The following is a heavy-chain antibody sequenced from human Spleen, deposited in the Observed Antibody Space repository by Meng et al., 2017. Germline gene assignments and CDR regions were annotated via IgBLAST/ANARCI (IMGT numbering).Heavy chain of an antibody. J-gene: IGHJ4*02. CDR3: AKYSYGLGDYFDY. V-gene: IGHV3-23*01. CDR1: GFTFRSYW. Sequence: GESLKISCAASGFTFRSYWMSWVRQAPGKGLEWVSSISSSSSIYYADSVKGRFTISRHNSKNTLYLQVNSLRAEDTALYYCAKYSYGLGDYFDYWGQGALVTVSS. CDR2: ISSSSSI. D-gene: IGHD3-10*01.